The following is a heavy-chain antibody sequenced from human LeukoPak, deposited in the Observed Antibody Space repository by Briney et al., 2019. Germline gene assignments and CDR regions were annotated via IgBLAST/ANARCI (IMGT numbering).Heavy chain of an antibody. D-gene: IGHD6-25*01. CDR3: ARDPPRIAAHTTPHAFDI. Sequence: SETLSLTCTVSGGSISSGGYYWSWIRQPPGKGLEWIGYIYHSGSTYYNPSLKSRVTISVDRSKNQFSLKLSSVTAADTAVYYCARDPPRIAAHTTPHAFDIWGQGTMVTVSS. J-gene: IGHJ3*02. CDR1: GGSISSGGYY. V-gene: IGHV4-30-2*01. CDR2: IYHSGST.